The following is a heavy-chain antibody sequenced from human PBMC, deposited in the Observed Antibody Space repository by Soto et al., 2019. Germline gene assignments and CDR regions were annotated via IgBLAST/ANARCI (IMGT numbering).Heavy chain of an antibody. CDR2: IYSGGST. D-gene: IGHD1-26*01. J-gene: IGHJ1*01. CDR3: ARDLVGATTEYFQH. V-gene: IGHV3-66*01. CDR1: GFTVSSNY. Sequence: GGSLGLSCAASGFTVSSNYMSWVRQAPGKGLQWVSVIYSGGSTYYADSVKGRFTISRDNSKNTLYLQMNSLRAEDTAVYYCARDLVGATTEYFQHWGQGTLVTVSS.